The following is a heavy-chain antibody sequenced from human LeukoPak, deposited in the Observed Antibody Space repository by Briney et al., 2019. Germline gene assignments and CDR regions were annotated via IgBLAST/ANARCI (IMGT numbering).Heavy chain of an antibody. CDR2: IIPIFGTA. Sequence: SVKVSCKASGGTFSSYAISWVRQAPGQGLEWMGGIIPIFGTANYAQKFQGRVTITADESTSTAYMELSSLRSEDTAVYYCARCSYYDFWSGYYTLDYWGQGTLVTVSS. D-gene: IGHD3-3*01. J-gene: IGHJ4*02. CDR3: ARCSYYDFWSGYYTLDY. CDR1: GGTFSSYA. V-gene: IGHV1-69*13.